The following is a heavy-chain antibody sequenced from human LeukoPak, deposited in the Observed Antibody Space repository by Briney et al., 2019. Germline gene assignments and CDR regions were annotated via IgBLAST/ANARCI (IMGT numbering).Heavy chain of an antibody. J-gene: IGHJ5*02. V-gene: IGHV4-61*08. D-gene: IGHD2-2*01. CDR1: GDSVRSGDFY. CDR2: VHHTGST. Sequence: ASETLSLTCTVSGDSVRSGDFYWSWIRQPPGGGLKWIAYVHHTGSTNYNPSLRSRVTISVDTSKNQFSLKLSSVTAADTAVYYCARPGYCSSTSCSVGFDPWGQGTLVTVSS. CDR3: ARPGYCSSTSCSVGFDP.